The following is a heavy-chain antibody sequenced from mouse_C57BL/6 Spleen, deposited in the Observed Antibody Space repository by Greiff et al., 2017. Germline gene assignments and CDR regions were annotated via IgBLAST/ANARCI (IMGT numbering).Heavy chain of an antibody. CDR1: GYAFSSSW. Sequence: VQLQQSGPELVKPGASVKISCKASGYAFSSSWMNWVKQRPGKGLEWIGRIYPGDGDTNYNGKFKGKATLTADKSSSTAYMQLSSLTSEDSAVYFCARRGTAQATFDYWGRGTTLTVSS. CDR3: ARRGTAQATFDY. CDR2: IYPGDGDT. D-gene: IGHD3-2*02. V-gene: IGHV1-82*01. J-gene: IGHJ2*01.